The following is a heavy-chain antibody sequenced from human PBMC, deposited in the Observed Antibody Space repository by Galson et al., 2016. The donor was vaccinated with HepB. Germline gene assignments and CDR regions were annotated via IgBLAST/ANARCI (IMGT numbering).Heavy chain of an antibody. J-gene: IGHJ6*04. D-gene: IGHD6-19*01. V-gene: IGHV3-13*01. Sequence: SLRLSCAASGFSFSNYDMYWVRQAPGKGLEWVSGIYTAGDTYYEDSVEGRFTVSRENAKDSLYLHMNSLRAGDTAVYYCVRGSYSSDWYRTSAYDFGMDVWGKGTPVTVSS. CDR3: VRGSYSSDWYRTSAYDFGMDV. CDR2: IYTAGDT. CDR1: GFSFSNYD.